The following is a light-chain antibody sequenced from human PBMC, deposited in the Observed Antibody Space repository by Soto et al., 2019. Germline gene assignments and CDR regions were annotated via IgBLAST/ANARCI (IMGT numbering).Light chain of an antibody. J-gene: IGLJ2*01. Sequence: QSVLTQPASVSGSPGQSITISCTGTSSDVGGYNYVSWYQQHPGKAPTLMIYDVSNRPSGVSNRFSGAKSGNTASLTISGLPAEDYGDDYCSSDTSSSTIVFGGGTKLTVL. CDR1: SSDVGGYNY. CDR2: DVS. CDR3: SSDTSSSTIV. V-gene: IGLV2-14*01.